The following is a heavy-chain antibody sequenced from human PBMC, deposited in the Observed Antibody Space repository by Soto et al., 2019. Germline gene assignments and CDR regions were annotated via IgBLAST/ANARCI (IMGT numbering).Heavy chain of an antibody. CDR3: ARGGGNYDFWSGRSEGFDP. Sequence: SETLSLTCAVYGGSFSGYYWSWIRQPPGKGLEWIGEINHSGSTNYNPSLKSRVTISVDTSKNQFSLKLSSVTAADTAVYYCARGGGNYDFWSGRSEGFDPWGQGTLVTVSS. J-gene: IGHJ5*02. CDR2: INHSGST. CDR1: GGSFSGYY. D-gene: IGHD3-3*01. V-gene: IGHV4-34*01.